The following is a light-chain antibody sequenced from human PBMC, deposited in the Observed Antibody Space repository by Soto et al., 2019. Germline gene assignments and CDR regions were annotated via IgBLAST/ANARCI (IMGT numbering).Light chain of an antibody. Sequence: DIQMTQSPSTLSASVGDRVTITCRASQSISTWLAWYQQKPGKAPKLLIYKASSLKSGVPSRFSGSGSGTEFTLTISSLQPDDFATYYCQQYNSYSPLTFGGGTKVEIK. CDR3: QQYNSYSPLT. V-gene: IGKV1-5*03. CDR1: QSISTW. CDR2: KAS. J-gene: IGKJ4*01.